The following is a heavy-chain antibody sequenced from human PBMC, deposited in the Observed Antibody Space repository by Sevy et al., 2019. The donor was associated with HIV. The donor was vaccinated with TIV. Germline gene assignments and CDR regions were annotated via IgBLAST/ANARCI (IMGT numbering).Heavy chain of an antibody. CDR3: ARDGLTYGGMDV. J-gene: IGHJ6*02. V-gene: IGHV6-1*01. CDR1: GDSVSSNNAA. CDR2: TFYRSNWYN. Sequence: KQSQTLSLTCAISGDSVSSNNAAWNWIRQSPSRGLEWLGRTFYRSNWYNDYAVSVKGRITINPDTSKNQLSPQLTSVTPEDTAVYYCARDGLTYGGMDVWGQGTTVTVSS. D-gene: IGHD1-20*01.